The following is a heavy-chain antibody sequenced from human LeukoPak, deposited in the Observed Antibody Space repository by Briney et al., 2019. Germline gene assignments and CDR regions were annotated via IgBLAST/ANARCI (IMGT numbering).Heavy chain of an antibody. Sequence: PSETLSLTCTVSGGSVSSGSYYWSRIRQPPGNGRQCIGYIYYSGSTNYNPSLKCRVTISVDTSKNQFSLKLSSVTAADTAVYYCARELVVVPAAMSIYYFDYWGQGTLVTVSS. CDR1: GGSVSSGSYY. J-gene: IGHJ4*02. D-gene: IGHD2-2*01. CDR3: ARELVVVPAAMSIYYFDY. CDR2: IYYSGST. V-gene: IGHV4-61*01.